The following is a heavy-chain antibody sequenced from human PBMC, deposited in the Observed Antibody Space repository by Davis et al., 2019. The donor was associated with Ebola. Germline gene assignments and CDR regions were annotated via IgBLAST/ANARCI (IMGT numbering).Heavy chain of an antibody. D-gene: IGHD2-21*01. CDR3: ARDIAMDV. CDR2: ISGSGGST. CDR1: GFTFSSYA. J-gene: IGHJ6*02. Sequence: GESLKISCAASGFTFSSYAMSWVRQAPGKGLEWVSAISGSGGSTYYADSVKGRFTISRDNSKNTVYLQMNSLKDEDTAIYYCARDIAMDVWGQGTTVTVSS. V-gene: IGHV3-23*01.